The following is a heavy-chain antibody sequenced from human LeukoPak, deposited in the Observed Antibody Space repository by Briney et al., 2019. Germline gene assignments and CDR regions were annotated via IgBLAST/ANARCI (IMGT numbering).Heavy chain of an antibody. CDR1: GGSISSSSYY. V-gene: IGHV4-61*05. CDR2: IYYSGST. D-gene: IGHD4-17*01. Sequence: SETLSLTCTVSGGSISSSSYYWGWIRQPPGKGLEWIGYIYYSGSTNYNPSLKSRVTISVDTSKNQFSLKLSSVTAADTAVYYCARGDYGSAGYWGQGTLVTVSS. J-gene: IGHJ4*02. CDR3: ARGDYGSAGY.